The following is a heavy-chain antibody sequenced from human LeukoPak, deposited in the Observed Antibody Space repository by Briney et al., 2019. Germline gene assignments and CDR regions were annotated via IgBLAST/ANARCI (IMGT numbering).Heavy chain of an antibody. V-gene: IGHV1-69*04. Sequence: SVKVSCKASGGTFSSYAISWVRQPPGQGLEWMGRIIPILGIANYAQKFQGRVTITADKSTSTAYMELSSLRSEDTAVYYCARVLVASTTVSTAGEDDYWGQGTLVTVSS. CDR3: ARVLVASTTVSTAGEDDY. J-gene: IGHJ4*02. D-gene: IGHD4-11*01. CDR2: IIPILGIA. CDR1: GGTFSSYA.